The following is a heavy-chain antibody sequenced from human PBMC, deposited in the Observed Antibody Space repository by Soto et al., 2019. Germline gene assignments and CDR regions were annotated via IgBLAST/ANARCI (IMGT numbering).Heavy chain of an antibody. V-gene: IGHV3-30-3*01. CDR1: GFTFSSYA. J-gene: IGHJ4*02. Sequence: QVQLVESGGGVVQPGRSLRLSCAASGFTFSSYAMHWVRQAPGKGLEWVAVISYDGSNKYYADSVKGRFTISRDNSKNTLYLQMNSLRAEDTAVYYCARDYYDSSGFYWGQGTLVTVSS. CDR3: ARDYYDSSGFY. D-gene: IGHD3-22*01. CDR2: ISYDGSNK.